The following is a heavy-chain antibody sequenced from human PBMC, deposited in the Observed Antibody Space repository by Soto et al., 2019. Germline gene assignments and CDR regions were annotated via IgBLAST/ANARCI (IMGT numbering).Heavy chain of an antibody. CDR2: ISWNSGSI. CDR3: AKEDVGGYYYSGL. D-gene: IGHD1-1*01. V-gene: IGHV3-9*01. CDR1: GFTFDDYA. Sequence: PGGSLRLSCAASGFTFDDYAMHWVRQAPGKGLEWVSGISWNSGSIAYADSVKGRFTISRDNAKNSLYLQMNSLRSEDTAVYYCAKEDVGGYYYSGLWGRGTLVTVSS. J-gene: IGHJ4*02.